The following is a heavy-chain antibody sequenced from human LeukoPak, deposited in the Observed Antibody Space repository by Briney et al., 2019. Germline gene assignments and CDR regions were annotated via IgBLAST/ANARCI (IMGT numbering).Heavy chain of an antibody. J-gene: IGHJ5*02. Sequence: PGGSRRLSCAVSGFTFSSYAMTWVRQAPGKGLEWVAGISSDASAEYYAASVKGRFTVSKDNSGNTLHLQMSSLRAEGTAVYYCAKEGGLRFLEWLPPWFDPWGQGALVTVSS. CDR1: GFTFSSYA. CDR2: ISSDASAE. V-gene: IGHV3-30-3*01. D-gene: IGHD3-3*01. CDR3: AKEGGLRFLEWLPPWFDP.